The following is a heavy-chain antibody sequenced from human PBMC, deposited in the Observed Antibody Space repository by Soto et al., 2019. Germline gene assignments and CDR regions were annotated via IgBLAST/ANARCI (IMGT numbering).Heavy chain of an antibody. D-gene: IGHD1-1*01. Sequence: GGSPRLSCAASGFTFSDHYLSWVRQAPGKGLEWSGYSSNSGPFTRYADSVKGRFSISRDNAKNPLYLQIHSLRGDHTAIYYCVRSGDNYNLLDYWGQGTPVTVSS. V-gene: IGHV3-11*06. CDR1: GFTFSDHY. J-gene: IGHJ4*02. CDR3: VRSGDNYNLLDY. CDR2: SSNSGPFT.